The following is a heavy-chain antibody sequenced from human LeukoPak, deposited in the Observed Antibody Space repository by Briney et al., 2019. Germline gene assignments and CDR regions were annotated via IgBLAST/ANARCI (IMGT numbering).Heavy chain of an antibody. CDR3: ARQSAYYDILTGHYYFDY. J-gene: IGHJ4*02. Sequence: SETLSLTCTVSGGSISSSSYYWGWIRQPPGKGLEWIGSIYYSGSTYYNPSLKSRVTISVDTSKNQFSLKLSSVTAADTAVYYCARQSAYYDILTGHYYFDYWGQGTLVTASS. CDR2: IYYSGST. D-gene: IGHD3-9*01. CDR1: GGSISSSSYY. V-gene: IGHV4-39*07.